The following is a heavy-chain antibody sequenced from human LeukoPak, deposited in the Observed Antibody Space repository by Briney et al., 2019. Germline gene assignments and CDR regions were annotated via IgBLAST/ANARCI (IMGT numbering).Heavy chain of an antibody. CDR3: ARFGTLYSSGWYRLYYFDY. CDR1: GFTFSNYG. V-gene: IGHV3-30*02. J-gene: IGHJ4*02. Sequence: PGGSLRLSCAASGFTFSNYGMHWVRQAPGKGLEWVAFIRFDGTSKFYADSVKGRFTISRDNSKNTLYLQMNSLRAEDTAVYYCARFGTLYSSGWYRLYYFDYWGQGTLVTVSS. D-gene: IGHD6-19*01. CDR2: IRFDGTSK.